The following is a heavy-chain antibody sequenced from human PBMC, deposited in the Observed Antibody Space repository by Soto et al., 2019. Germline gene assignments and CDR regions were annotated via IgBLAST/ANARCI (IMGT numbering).Heavy chain of an antibody. CDR1: GFIFSAYG. CDR3: AKAIGDPGAGTWGGMDV. J-gene: IGHJ6*04. D-gene: IGHD6-13*01. Sequence: QVQLVESGGGVVRPGRSLRLSCEASGFIFSAYGMHWVRQAPGKGLEWVAVIRDDGSNYSYADSVKGRFTISRDNSKNAGYLQGKRLTPEDTAVYSCAKAIGDPGAGTWGGMDVWGSGTRVSVSS. V-gene: IGHV3-30*18. CDR2: IRDDGSNY.